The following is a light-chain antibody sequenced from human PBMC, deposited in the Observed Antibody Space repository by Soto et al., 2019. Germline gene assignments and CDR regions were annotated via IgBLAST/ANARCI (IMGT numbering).Light chain of an antibody. CDR1: QSVSSSY. CDR2: DAS. Sequence: EIVLTQSPATLSLSPRERATLSCGASQSVSSSYLAWYQQKPGLAPRLLIYDASSRATGIPDRFSGSGSGTDFTLTINSLQSEDFAVYYCQRYNRWPLSFGGGTKVDIK. CDR3: QRYNRWPLS. J-gene: IGKJ4*01. V-gene: IGKV3D-20*01.